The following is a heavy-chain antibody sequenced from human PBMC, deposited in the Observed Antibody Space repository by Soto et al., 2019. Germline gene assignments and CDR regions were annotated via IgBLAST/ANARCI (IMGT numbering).Heavy chain of an antibody. CDR1: GGSISPYY. D-gene: IGHD3-3*01. V-gene: IGHV4-59*08. J-gene: IGHJ5*02. Sequence: SETLSLTCTVSGGSISPYYWSWIRQPPGKGLEWVGYIYYAGTSSYNPSLKSRITMSLETSKSQISLRLSSVTAADTAMYYCARLGAYCDFLSSWSRRTLVIVSA. CDR3: ARLGAYCDFLSS. CDR2: IYYAGTS.